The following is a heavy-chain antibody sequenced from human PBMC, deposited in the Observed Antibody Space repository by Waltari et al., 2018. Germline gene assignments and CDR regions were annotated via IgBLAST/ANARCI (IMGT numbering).Heavy chain of an antibody. J-gene: IGHJ1*01. D-gene: IGHD5-18*01. CDR1: GYTFTSYY. CDR2: INPSGGST. Sequence: QVQLVQSGAEVKKPGASVKVSCTASGYTFTSYYMPWVRPAPGQGLEWMGIINPSGGSTSYAQKFQGRVTMTRDTSTSTVYMELSSLRSEDTAVYYCARDFKSDTAMVYGFQNWGQGTMVTVSS. V-gene: IGHV1-46*01. CDR3: ARDFKSDTAMVYGFQN.